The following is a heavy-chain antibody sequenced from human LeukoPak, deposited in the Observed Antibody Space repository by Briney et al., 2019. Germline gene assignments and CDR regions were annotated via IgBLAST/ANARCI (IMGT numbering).Heavy chain of an antibody. CDR3: AKDRSHSGCYDY. J-gene: IGHJ4*02. CDR1: GFTFSNYV. D-gene: IGHD6-19*01. V-gene: IGHV3-23*01. CDR2: RGDDT. Sequence: GGSLRLSCAASGFTFSNYVMNWVRQAPGKGLEWVSARGDDTFYADSVKGRFTISRDNSKNTLYLQMNSLRAEDTAVYYCAKDRSHSGCYDYWGQGTLVTVSS.